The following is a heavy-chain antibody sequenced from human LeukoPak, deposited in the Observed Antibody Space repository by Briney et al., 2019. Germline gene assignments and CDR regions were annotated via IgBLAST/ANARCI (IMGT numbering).Heavy chain of an antibody. V-gene: IGHV4-59*01. CDR2: IYYSGST. CDR3: ARRGANSGSYSHFDL. CDR1: GGSISSYF. J-gene: IGHJ2*01. D-gene: IGHD1-26*01. Sequence: SETVSLTCTVSGGSISSYFWNWTRQPPGKGLEWIGSIYYSGSTNYNPSLKSRVTISLDTSRNKFSLKLRSVTAADTAVYYCARRGANSGSYSHFDLWGRGDPGPASS.